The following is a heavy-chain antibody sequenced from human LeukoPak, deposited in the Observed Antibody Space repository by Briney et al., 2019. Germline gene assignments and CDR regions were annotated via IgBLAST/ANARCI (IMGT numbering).Heavy chain of an antibody. V-gene: IGHV4-34*01. Sequence: SETLSLTCAVYGGSFSGYYWSWIRQPPGKGLEWIGEINHSGSTNYNPSLKNRVTISVDTSKNQFSLKLSSVTAADTAVYYCASPGSGAKDYGDYKGAYYWGQGTLVTVSS. CDR2: INHSGST. CDR1: GGSFSGYY. D-gene: IGHD4-17*01. J-gene: IGHJ4*02. CDR3: ASPGSGAKDYGDYKGAYY.